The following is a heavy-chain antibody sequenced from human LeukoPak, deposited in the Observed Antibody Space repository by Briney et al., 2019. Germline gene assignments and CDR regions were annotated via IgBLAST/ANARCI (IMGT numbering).Heavy chain of an antibody. D-gene: IGHD3-22*01. CDR3: ARNYYDSSGYLRPFDY. Sequence: SETLSLTCTVSGGSISSYYWSWIRQPPGKGLEWIGYIYYSGSTDYNPSLKSRVTISVDTSKNQFSLNLSSVTAADTAVYYCARNYYDSSGYLRPFDYWGQGTQVTVSS. V-gene: IGHV4-59*01. J-gene: IGHJ4*02. CDR1: GGSISSYY. CDR2: IYYSGST.